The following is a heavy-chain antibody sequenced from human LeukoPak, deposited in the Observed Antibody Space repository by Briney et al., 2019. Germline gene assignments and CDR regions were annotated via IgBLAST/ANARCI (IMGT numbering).Heavy chain of an antibody. Sequence: SETLSLTCTVSGGSISSSSYYWGWIRQPPGKGLEWIGSIYYSGSTYYNPSLKSRVTISVDTSKNQFSLKLSSVTAADTAVYYCARGPYCSGGSCYSAVDYWGQGTLVTVSS. V-gene: IGHV4-39*01. CDR2: IYYSGST. J-gene: IGHJ4*02. CDR3: ARGPYCSGGSCYSAVDY. CDR1: GGSISSSSYY. D-gene: IGHD2-15*01.